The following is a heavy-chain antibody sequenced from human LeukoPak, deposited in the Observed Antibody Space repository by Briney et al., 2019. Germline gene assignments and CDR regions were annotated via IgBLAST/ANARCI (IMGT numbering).Heavy chain of an antibody. D-gene: IGHD6-13*01. V-gene: IGHV3-7*01. CDR2: IKQDGSEK. Sequence: GGSLRLFCAASGFTFSSYWMSWVRQAPGKGLEWVANIKQDGSEKYYVDSVKGRFTISRDNAKNSLYLQMNSLRAEDTAVYYCARGSSSWYRDGMDVWGQGTTVTVSS. J-gene: IGHJ6*02. CDR1: GFTFSSYW. CDR3: ARGSSSWYRDGMDV.